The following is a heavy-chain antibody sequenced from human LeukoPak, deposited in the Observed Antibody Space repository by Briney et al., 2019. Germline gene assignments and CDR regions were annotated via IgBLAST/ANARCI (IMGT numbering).Heavy chain of an antibody. CDR3: ASGIAAAGRWVWFDP. J-gene: IGHJ5*02. D-gene: IGHD6-13*01. V-gene: IGHV4-39*01. Sequence: PSETPSLTCTVSGGSISSSSYYWGWIRQPPGKGLEWIGSVYYSGSTYYNPSLKSRVTISVDTSKNQFSLKLSSVTAADTAVYYCASGIAAAGRWVWFDPWGQGTLVTVSS. CDR2: VYYSGST. CDR1: GGSISSSSYY.